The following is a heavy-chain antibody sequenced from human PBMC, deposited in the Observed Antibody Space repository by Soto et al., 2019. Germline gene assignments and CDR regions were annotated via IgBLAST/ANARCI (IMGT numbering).Heavy chain of an antibody. V-gene: IGHV3-66*01. D-gene: IGHD3-16*01. Sequence: EVQLVESGGDLVQPGGSLRLSCAASGFTVSSNYMSWVRQAPGKGLEWISIIYSAGNTYYADSVKGRFTISRDNSKNTLYLQMERLGAEDTGFYYCSREFLGGGPTINYLYRMDVRGQGTTVTVSS. J-gene: IGHJ6*02. CDR3: SREFLGGGPTINYLYRMDV. CDR1: GFTVSSNY. CDR2: IYSAGNT.